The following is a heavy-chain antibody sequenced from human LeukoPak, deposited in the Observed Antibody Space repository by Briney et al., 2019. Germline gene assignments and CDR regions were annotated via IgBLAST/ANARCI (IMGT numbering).Heavy chain of an antibody. V-gene: IGHV3-21*01. CDR1: GFTFSSYS. D-gene: IGHD6-13*01. J-gene: IGHJ4*02. Sequence: GGSLRLSCAAPGFTFSSYSMNWVRQAPGKGLEWVSSIGSSSSYIYYADSVKGRFTISRDNAKNSLYLQMNSLRAEDTAVYYCARDKYSSSWYAFGYWGQGTLVTVSS. CDR3: ARDKYSSSWYAFGY. CDR2: IGSSSSYI.